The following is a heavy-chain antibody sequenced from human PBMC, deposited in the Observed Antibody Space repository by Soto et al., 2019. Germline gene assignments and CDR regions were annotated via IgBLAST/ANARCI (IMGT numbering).Heavy chain of an antibody. CDR1: GGSISDYY. CDR3: ARVPMRSGDYGDYFYYGMDG. V-gene: IGHV4-59*01. J-gene: IGHJ6*02. CDR2: IHYSGTT. Sequence: VQLQESGPGLVKPSETLSLTCTVSGGSISDYYWSWIRLPPGKGLEWMGYIHYSGTTNYNPASKCRFTISIDTARNQISLKLSSVTAADTGEYYCARVPMRSGDYGDYFYYGMDGWGQGTTVTVSS. D-gene: IGHD4-17*01.